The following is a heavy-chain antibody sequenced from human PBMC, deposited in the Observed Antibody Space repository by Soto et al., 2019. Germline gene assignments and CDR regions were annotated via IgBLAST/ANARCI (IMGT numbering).Heavy chain of an antibody. CDR1: GGSISSGGYY. D-gene: IGHD6-6*01. Sequence: SATLSLTCTVSGGSISSGGYYWSWIRQHPGKGLEWIGYIYYSGSTYYNPSLKSRVTISVDTSKNQFSLKLSSVTAADTAVYYCARSEYSSSFDYWGQGTLVTVSS. V-gene: IGHV4-31*03. J-gene: IGHJ4*02. CDR2: IYYSGST. CDR3: ARSEYSSSFDY.